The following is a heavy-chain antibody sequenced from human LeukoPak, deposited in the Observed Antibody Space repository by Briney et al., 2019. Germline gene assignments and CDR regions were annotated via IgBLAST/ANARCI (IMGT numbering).Heavy chain of an antibody. CDR1: GGTFSDYA. D-gene: IGHD5-18*01. V-gene: IGHV1-69*05. CDR2: IIPIVGTT. Sequence: SVNVSCKASGGTFSDYAISWVRQAPGQGLEWMGRIIPIVGTTNYEQKFQGRVTMTTDGSTTTAYMELSSLTSEDTAVYYCVRDVPLNGYGWGAKGGFDPWGQGTLVTVSS. J-gene: IGHJ5*02. CDR3: VRDVPLNGYGWGAKGGFDP.